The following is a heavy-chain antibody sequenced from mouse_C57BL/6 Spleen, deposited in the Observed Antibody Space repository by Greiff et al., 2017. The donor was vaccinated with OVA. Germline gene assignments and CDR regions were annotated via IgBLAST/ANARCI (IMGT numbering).Heavy chain of an antibody. J-gene: IGHJ2*01. V-gene: IGHV5-16*01. D-gene: IGHD1-1*01. Sequence: EVMLVESEGGLVQPGSSMKLSCTASGFTFSDYYMAWVRQVPEKGLEWVANINYDGSSTYYLDSLKSRFIISRDNAKNILYLQMSSLKSEDTATYYCARAYYYGSSFGYYFDYWGQGTTLTVSS. CDR1: GFTFSDYY. CDR3: ARAYYYGSSFGYYFDY. CDR2: INYDGSST.